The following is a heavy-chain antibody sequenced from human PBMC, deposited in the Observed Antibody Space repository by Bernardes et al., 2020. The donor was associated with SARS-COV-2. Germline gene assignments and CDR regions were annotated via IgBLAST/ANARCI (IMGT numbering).Heavy chain of an antibody. CDR1: GGSFSGYY. V-gene: IGHV4-34*01. Sequence: ETLSLTCAVYGGSFSGYYWSWIRQPPGKRLEWIGEISHSGSTNYNPSLKSRVTISVDTSKNQFSLKLSSVTAADTAVYYCARGIVVVLAARLDYYYGMDVWGQGTTVTVSS. J-gene: IGHJ6*02. D-gene: IGHD2-15*01. CDR3: ARGIVVVLAARLDYYYGMDV. CDR2: ISHSGST.